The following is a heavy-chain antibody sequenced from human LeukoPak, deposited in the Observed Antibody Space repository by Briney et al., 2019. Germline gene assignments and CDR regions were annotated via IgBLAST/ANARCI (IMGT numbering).Heavy chain of an antibody. CDR1: GYSISSGYY. CDR3: ARVKYDYVWGSYRDIDLTDY. Sequence: SETLSLTCTVSGYSISSGYYWGWIRQPPGKGLEWIGSIYHSGRTYYNPSLKSRVTISVDTSKNQFSLKLSSVTAADTAVYCCARVKYDYVWGSYRDIDLTDYWGQGTLVTVSS. CDR2: IYHSGRT. V-gene: IGHV4-38-2*02. D-gene: IGHD3-16*02. J-gene: IGHJ4*02.